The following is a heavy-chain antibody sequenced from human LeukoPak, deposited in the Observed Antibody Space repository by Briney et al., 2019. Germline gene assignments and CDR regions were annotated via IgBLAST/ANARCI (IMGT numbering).Heavy chain of an antibody. D-gene: IGHD5-12*01. CDR3: ARAWLRLNPYFDY. CDR2: INPNSGGT. V-gene: IGHV1-2*02. CDR1: GYTFTGYY. Sequence: ASVKVSCNASGYTFTGYYMHWVRQAPGQGLEWMGWINPNSGGTNYAQKFQGRVTMTRDTSISTSYMELSRLRSDDTAVYYCARAWLRLNPYFDYWGQGTLVTVSS. J-gene: IGHJ4*02.